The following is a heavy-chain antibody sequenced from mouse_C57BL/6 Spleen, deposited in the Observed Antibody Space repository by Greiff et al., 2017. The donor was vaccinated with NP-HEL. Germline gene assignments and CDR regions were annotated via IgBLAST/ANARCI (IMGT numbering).Heavy chain of an antibody. CDR2: ISDGGSYT. CDR3: AREGDGNYFYAMDY. D-gene: IGHD2-1*01. CDR1: GFTFSSYA. V-gene: IGHV5-4*01. Sequence: EVMLVESGGGLVKPGGSLKLSCAASGFTFSSYAMSWVRQTPEKSLEWVATISDGGSYTYYPDNVKGRFTISRDNAKNNLYLEMSHLKSEDTAMYYCAREGDGNYFYAMDYWGQGTSVTVSS. J-gene: IGHJ4*01.